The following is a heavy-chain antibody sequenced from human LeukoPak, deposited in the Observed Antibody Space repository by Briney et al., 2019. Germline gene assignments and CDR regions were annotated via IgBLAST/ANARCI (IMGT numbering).Heavy chain of an antibody. V-gene: IGHV4-59*01. CDR2: IYYSGST. J-gene: IGHJ6*02. D-gene: IGHD2-8*01. Sequence: PSETLSLTCTVSGASITTYYWSWIRQPPGKGLEWIGYIYYSGSTNYNPSLRTRLTISIDTSKNQFSLKLRSVTAADTAVYYCARVLMGYTNGSPDGNYYGMDVWGQGTTVTVSS. CDR3: ARVLMGYTNGSPDGNYYGMDV. CDR1: GASITTYY.